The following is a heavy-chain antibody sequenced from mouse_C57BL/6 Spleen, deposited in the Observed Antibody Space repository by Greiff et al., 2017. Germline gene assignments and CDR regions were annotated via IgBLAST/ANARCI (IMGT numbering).Heavy chain of an antibody. CDR1: GFTFSSYG. D-gene: IGHD1-1*01. V-gene: IGHV5-6*01. Sequence: EVNLVESGGDLVKPGGSLKLSCAASGFTFSSYGMSWVRQTPDKRLEWVATISSGGSYTYYPDSVKGRFTISRDNAKNTLYLQMSSLKSEDTAMYYCARQGSNYFDYWGQGTTLTVSS. CDR2: ISSGGSYT. CDR3: ARQGSNYFDY. J-gene: IGHJ2*01.